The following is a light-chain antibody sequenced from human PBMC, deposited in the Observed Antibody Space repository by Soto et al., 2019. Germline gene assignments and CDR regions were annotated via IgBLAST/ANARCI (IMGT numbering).Light chain of an antibody. V-gene: IGKV1-39*01. J-gene: IGKJ2*01. CDR2: EAS. CDR1: QSISSH. CDR3: QHSYSAPYT. Sequence: DIQMTQSQSSLSASVGDRVTITCRASQSISSHLNWYQQKPGKTPELLIYEASSLQSGVPSRFSGSGSGTDFTLTISTLQSVDFATYYCQHSYSAPYTFGQGTTLEIK.